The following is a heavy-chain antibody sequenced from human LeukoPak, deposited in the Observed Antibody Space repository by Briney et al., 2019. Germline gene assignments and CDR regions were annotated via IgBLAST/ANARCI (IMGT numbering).Heavy chain of an antibody. CDR2: INHSGST. CDR1: GGSFSGYY. D-gene: IGHD6-6*01. J-gene: IGHJ5*02. V-gene: IGHV4-34*01. Sequence: SETLSLTCAVYGGSFSGYYWSWIRQPPGKGLEWIGEINHSGSTSYNPSLKSRVTISVDTSKNQFSLKLSSVTAADTAVYYCAVLGGSSSDYNWFDPWGQGTLVTVSS. CDR3: AVLGGSSSDYNWFDP.